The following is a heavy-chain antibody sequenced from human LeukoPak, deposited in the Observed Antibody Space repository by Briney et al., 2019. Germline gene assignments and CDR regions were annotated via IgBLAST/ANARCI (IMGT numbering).Heavy chain of an antibody. Sequence: SGGSLRLSCADSGFTFSSYAMSWVRQAPGKGLEWVSVISGSGDNTYYADSVKGRFTISRDNSKDTLYLQMNGLRAEDTAVYFCAKQSAGSAAWYSLHYDFWGQGTLVTVSS. CDR3: AKQSAGSAAWYSLHYDF. V-gene: IGHV3-23*01. J-gene: IGHJ4*02. D-gene: IGHD6-13*01. CDR1: GFTFSSYA. CDR2: ISGSGDNT.